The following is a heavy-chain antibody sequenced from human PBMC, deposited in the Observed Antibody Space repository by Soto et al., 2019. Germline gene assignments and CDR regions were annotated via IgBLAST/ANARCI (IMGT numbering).Heavy chain of an antibody. D-gene: IGHD1-1*01. J-gene: IGHJ2*01. Sequence: EVQLLESGGGLVQPGGSLRLSCAASGFTFTSYAMNWVRQAPGKGLEWVSVISGSGGSTYYADSVKGRFTIARDNSKNTLFQQMNRLVAPDTAFYYSAPRTTGWYFGLWGRCPRFTVSS. CDR2: ISGSGGST. V-gene: IGHV3-23*01. CDR3: APRTTGWYFGL. CDR1: GFTFTSYA.